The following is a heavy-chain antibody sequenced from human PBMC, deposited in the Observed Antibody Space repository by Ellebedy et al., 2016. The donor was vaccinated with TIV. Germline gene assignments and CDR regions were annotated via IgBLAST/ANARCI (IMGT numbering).Heavy chain of an antibody. Sequence: SETLSLTCTVSGGSVSSGSYYWSWIRQPPGKGLEWIGYIYYSGGTNYNPSLKSRVTISVDTSKNQFSLNLSSVTAADTAVYYCARNGGWFEIWGQGTMVTVSS. CDR2: IYYSGGT. V-gene: IGHV4-61*01. CDR3: ARNGGWFEI. CDR1: GGSVSSGSYY. D-gene: IGHD6-19*01. J-gene: IGHJ3*02.